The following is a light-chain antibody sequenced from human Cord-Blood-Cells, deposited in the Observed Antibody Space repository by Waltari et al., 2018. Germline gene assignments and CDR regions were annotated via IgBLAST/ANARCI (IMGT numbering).Light chain of an antibody. J-gene: IGLJ3*02. CDR1: SSDVGGYNY. CDR3: CSYAGSYTWV. V-gene: IGLV2-11*01. CDR2: DVS. Sequence: QSALTQPRSVSGTPGQSVNISCTGTSSDVGGYNYVSWYQQHPGKAPKLMIYDVSKRPSGVPDRFAGPKSGNTASLTISGLQAEDEADYYCCSYAGSYTWVFGGGTKLTVL.